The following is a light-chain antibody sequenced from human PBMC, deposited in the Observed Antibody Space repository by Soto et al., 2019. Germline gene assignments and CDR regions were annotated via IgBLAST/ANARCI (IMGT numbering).Light chain of an antibody. CDR1: SSDVGGYNY. CDR2: DVS. CDR3: SSYTGSSTFYV. J-gene: IGLJ1*01. V-gene: IGLV2-14*01. Sequence: QSVLIQPASVSGSPGQSITISCTGNSSDVGGYNYVSWYQQHPGKAPKLMIYDVSNRPSGVSNRFSGSKSGNTASLTISGLQAEDEADYYCSSYTGSSTFYVFGTGTKVTVL.